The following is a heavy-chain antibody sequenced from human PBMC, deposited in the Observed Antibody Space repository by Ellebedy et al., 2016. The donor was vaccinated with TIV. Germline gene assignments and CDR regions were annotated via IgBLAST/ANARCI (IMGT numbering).Heavy chain of an antibody. CDR2: IYHSGTT. V-gene: IGHV4-4*02. D-gene: IGHD3-22*01. J-gene: IGHJ4*02. CDR3: ARGSDYDSSGIDY. CDR1: GGSISSRNW. Sequence: MPSETLSLTCAVSGGSISSRNWWLGVRQPPGKGLEWIGEIYHSGTTNYNPSLKSRVTISVDKSKNQFSLKLSSVTAADTAVYYCARGSDYDSSGIDYWGQGTLVTVSS.